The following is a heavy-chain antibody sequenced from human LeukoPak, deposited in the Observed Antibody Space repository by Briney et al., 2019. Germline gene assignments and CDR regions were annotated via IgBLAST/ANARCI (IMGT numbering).Heavy chain of an antibody. CDR1: GFTLSTYE. D-gene: IGHD2-2*01. CDR2: ISYDGSNK. V-gene: IGHV3-30*18. J-gene: IGHJ4*02. CDR3: AKDRCSSTSCHLDY. Sequence: GGSLRLSCAASGFTLSTYEMTWVRQAPGKGLEWVAVISYDGSNKYYADSVKGRFTISRDNSKNTLYLQMNSLRAEDTAVYYCAKDRCSSTSCHLDYWGQGTLVTVSS.